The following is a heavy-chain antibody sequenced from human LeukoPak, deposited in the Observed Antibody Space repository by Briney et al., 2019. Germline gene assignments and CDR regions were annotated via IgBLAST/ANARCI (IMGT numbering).Heavy chain of an antibody. D-gene: IGHD3/OR15-3a*01. CDR2: IGVRGTLI. V-gene: IGHV3-48*01. Sequence: PGGSLRLSCAASGFTFSDSAINWVRQGPERGLQWVAYIGVRGTLIQYADSAKGRFTISRDDAQNSVYLQLNTLRVEDTAVYYCARDFWTPYDWGQGTLVTVSS. CDR1: GFTFSDSA. CDR3: ARDFWTPYD. J-gene: IGHJ4*02.